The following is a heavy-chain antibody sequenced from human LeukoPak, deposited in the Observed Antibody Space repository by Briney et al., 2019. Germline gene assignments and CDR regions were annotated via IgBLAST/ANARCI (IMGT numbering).Heavy chain of an antibody. CDR1: GFTFSSYS. D-gene: IGHD3-10*01. CDR3: ARDHYGSGSSYGPSWAFDI. Sequence: GGSLRLSCAASGFTFSSYSVNWVRQAPGKGLEWVSYISSSSSTIYYADSVKGRFTISRDNAKNSLYLQMNSLRAEDTAVYYCARDHYGSGSSYGPSWAFDIWGQGTMVTVSS. J-gene: IGHJ3*02. V-gene: IGHV3-48*01. CDR2: ISSSSSTI.